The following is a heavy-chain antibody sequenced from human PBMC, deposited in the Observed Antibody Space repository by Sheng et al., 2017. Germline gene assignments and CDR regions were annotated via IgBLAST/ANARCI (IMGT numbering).Heavy chain of an antibody. D-gene: IGHD6-19*01. V-gene: IGHV3-33*01. Sequence: QVQLVESGEAWSSLGGPLRLSCAASGFIFSSYGMHWVRQAPGKGLEWVALIWSDGSNKYYADSVKGRFTISRDNSKNTLYLQMNSLRAEDTAVYYCARDGRDFVAASGLGMDVWGQGTTVTVSS. CDR1: GFIFSSYG. CDR3: ARDGRDFVAASGLGMDV. J-gene: IGHJ6*02. CDR2: IWSDGSNK.